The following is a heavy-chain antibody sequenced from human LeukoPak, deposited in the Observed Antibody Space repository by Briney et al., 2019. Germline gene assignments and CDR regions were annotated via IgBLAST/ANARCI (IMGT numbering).Heavy chain of an antibody. CDR1: GDSLSGKSAA. J-gene: IGHJ4*02. Sequence: SRTLSLTCAPSGDSLSGKSAAWDSVRPSPSRGLEWLGRTVYRSKWHNDYALSVKSRITISPDTSKNQFSPQLRSVTPEDTAVYYCASCATDNQTDDGGQGTLVTVSA. CDR2: TVYRSKWHN. D-gene: IGHD1-1*01. CDR3: ASCATDNQTDD. V-gene: IGHV6-1*01.